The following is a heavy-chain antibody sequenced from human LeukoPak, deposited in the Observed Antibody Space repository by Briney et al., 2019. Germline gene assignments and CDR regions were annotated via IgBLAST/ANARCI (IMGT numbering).Heavy chain of an antibody. CDR3: ARGDGYNYPFDY. CDR2: IYYSGST. D-gene: IGHD5-24*01. CDR1: GGSISSYY. V-gene: IGHV4-59*01. Sequence: SETLSLTCTVSGGSISSYYWSWIRQPPGKGLEWIGYIYYSGSTNYNSSLRSRVTIPIDTSKKQFSLKLSSVTAADTAVYHCARGDGYNYPFDYWGQGTLVTVSS. J-gene: IGHJ4*02.